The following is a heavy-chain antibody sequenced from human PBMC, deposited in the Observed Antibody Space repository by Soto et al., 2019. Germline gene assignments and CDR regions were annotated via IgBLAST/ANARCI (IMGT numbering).Heavy chain of an antibody. V-gene: IGHV3-30*18. J-gene: IGHJ5*02. CDR1: GFSFSSYG. Sequence: QVQLVESGGGVVQPGRSLRLSCTASGFSFSSYGMHWVRQAPGKGLEWVALISYDGSNRFYASSVKGRFTISRDNSKNTLYLQMSSLRAEDTAVYYCAKDLFSGGSYPNWFDPWGQGTLVTVSS. D-gene: IGHD1-26*01. CDR2: ISYDGSNR. CDR3: AKDLFSGGSYPNWFDP.